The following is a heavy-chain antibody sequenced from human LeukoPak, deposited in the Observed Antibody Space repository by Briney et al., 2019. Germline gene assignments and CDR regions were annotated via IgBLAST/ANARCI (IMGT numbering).Heavy chain of an antibody. D-gene: IGHD6-13*01. CDR3: ATSSSSWLGGFDY. J-gene: IGHJ4*02. CDR1: GFTFSSYS. CDR2: ISSSSSTI. Sequence: GGSLRLSCAASGFTFSSYSMNWVRRAPGKGLEWVSYISSSSSTIYYADSVKGRFTISRDNAKNSLYLQMNSLRAEDTAVYYCATSSSSWLGGFDYWGQGTLVTVSS. V-gene: IGHV3-48*01.